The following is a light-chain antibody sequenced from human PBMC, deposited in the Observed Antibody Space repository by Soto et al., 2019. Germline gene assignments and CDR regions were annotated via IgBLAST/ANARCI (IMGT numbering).Light chain of an antibody. Sequence: QSALTQPASVSGSPGQSITISCTGTSSDIGGYDYVSWYQQRPGKAPKLMIYEVRYRPSGVSNRFSGSKSGNTASLTVSGLQAEDEAVYYCCSYTRTSNHYFFGSGTKVTVL. CDR1: SSDIGGYDY. V-gene: IGLV2-14*01. CDR2: EVR. J-gene: IGLJ1*01. CDR3: CSYTRTSNHYF.